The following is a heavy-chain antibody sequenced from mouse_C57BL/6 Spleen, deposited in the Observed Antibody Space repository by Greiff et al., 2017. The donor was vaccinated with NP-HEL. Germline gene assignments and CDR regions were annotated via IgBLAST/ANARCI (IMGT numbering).Heavy chain of an antibody. CDR2: IYPRDGST. Sequence: VQRVESGPELVKPGASVKLSCKASGYTFTSYDINWVKQRPGQGLEWIGWIYPRDGSTKYNEKFKGKATLTVDTSSSTAYMELHSLTSEDSAVYFCARRGTGTPFDYWGQGTTLTVSS. D-gene: IGHD4-1*01. V-gene: IGHV1-85*01. CDR3: ARRGTGTPFDY. CDR1: GYTFTSYD. J-gene: IGHJ2*01.